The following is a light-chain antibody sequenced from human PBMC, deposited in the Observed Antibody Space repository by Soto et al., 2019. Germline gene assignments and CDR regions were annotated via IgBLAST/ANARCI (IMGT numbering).Light chain of an antibody. CDR1: QTVRNNY. Sequence: EFVLTQSPGTLSLSPGERATLSCRASQTVRNNYLAWYQQKPGQAPRLLIYDASSRATGIPDRFSGSGSGTDFTLTISRLEPEDFAVYYCQQYGSSPRTFGQGTKV. J-gene: IGKJ1*01. CDR3: QQYGSSPRT. V-gene: IGKV3-20*01. CDR2: DAS.